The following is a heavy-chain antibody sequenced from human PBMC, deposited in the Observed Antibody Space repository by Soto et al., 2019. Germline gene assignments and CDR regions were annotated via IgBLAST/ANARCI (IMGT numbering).Heavy chain of an antibody. Sequence: SETLSLTCTVSGASISVFYWSWIRKSAGKGLEWIGRIYATGTTDYNPSLKSRVMMSVDTSKKQFSLKLRSVTAADTAVYYCVRDGTKTLRDWFDPWGQGISVTVSS. CDR1: GASISVFY. V-gene: IGHV4-4*07. CDR2: IYATGTT. CDR3: VRDGTKTLRDWFDP. D-gene: IGHD1-1*01. J-gene: IGHJ5*02.